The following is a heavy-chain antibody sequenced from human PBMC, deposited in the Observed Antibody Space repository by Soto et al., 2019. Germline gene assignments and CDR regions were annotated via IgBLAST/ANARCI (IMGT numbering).Heavy chain of an antibody. D-gene: IGHD6-19*01. J-gene: IGHJ4*02. Sequence: GGSLRLSCAASGFTFSSYAMSWVRQAPGKGLEWVSAISGSGGSTYYADSVKGRFTISRDNSKNTLYLQMNSLRAEDTAVYYCANSNAIYAYSSGWRSSLLRGGDYWGQGTLVTVSS. CDR3: ANSNAIYAYSSGWRSSLLRGGDY. V-gene: IGHV3-23*01. CDR2: ISGSGGST. CDR1: GFTFSSYA.